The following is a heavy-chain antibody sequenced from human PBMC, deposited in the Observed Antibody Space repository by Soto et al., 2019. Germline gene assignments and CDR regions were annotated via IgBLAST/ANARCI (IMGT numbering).Heavy chain of an antibody. J-gene: IGHJ4*02. D-gene: IGHD1-20*01. CDR3: AREGRYNWTPVGRYFDY. Sequence: QVQLVESGGGVVQPGRSLRLSCAASGFTFSSYAMHWVRQAPGKGLEWVAVISYDGSNKYYADSVKGRFTISRDNSKNSLYLQMNSLRAEDTAVYYCAREGRYNWTPVGRYFDYWGQGTLVTVSS. CDR2: ISYDGSNK. V-gene: IGHV3-30-3*01. CDR1: GFTFSSYA.